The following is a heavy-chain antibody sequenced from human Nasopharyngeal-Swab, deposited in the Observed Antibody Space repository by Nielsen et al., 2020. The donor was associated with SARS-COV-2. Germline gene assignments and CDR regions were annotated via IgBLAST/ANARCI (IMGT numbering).Heavy chain of an antibody. CDR3: ARDRHGDDSRNYYYGMDV. CDR1: GFTFSDYY. V-gene: IGHV3-11*01. D-gene: IGHD4-23*01. J-gene: IGHJ6*02. CDR2: ISTSGRST. Sequence: GESLKISFAASGFTFSDYYMAWIRQAPGKGLEWVSYISTSGRSTDSADSVKGRFTISRDNANNLLYLQMNSLRGEDTAVYYCARDRHGDDSRNYYYGMDVWGQGTTVSVSS.